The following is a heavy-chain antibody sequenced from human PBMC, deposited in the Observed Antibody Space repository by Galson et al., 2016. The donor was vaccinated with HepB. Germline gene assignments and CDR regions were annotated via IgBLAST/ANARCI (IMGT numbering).Heavy chain of an antibody. CDR1: GYSFKSYG. CDR3: ARDSGLGEGERSGYSYASRY. V-gene: IGHV1-18*01. J-gene: IGHJ4*02. Sequence: SVKVSCKASGYSFKSYGFIWVRQAPGQGLEWMGWISPYSGNTKYGQNLQGRVTMTTDTSTSTFYMELTSLRSDDTAVYYCARDSGLGEGERSGYSYASRYWGQGTLVTVSS. CDR2: ISPYSGNT. D-gene: IGHD5-18*01.